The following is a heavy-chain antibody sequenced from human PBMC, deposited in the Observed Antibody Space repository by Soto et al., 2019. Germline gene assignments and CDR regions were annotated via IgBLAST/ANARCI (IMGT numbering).Heavy chain of an antibody. CDR2: VIPTLATA. V-gene: IGHV1-69*01. Sequence: QVQLVQSGAEVKKPGSSVEVSCKTSGGPFNNHAINWVRQAPGQGLEWVGLVIPTLATADYAQKFQGRVTMTADEVTNTAYMELSSLRSDDTGVYYCASDYGEIDAFDIWGQGTLVIVSS. J-gene: IGHJ3*02. CDR1: GGPFNNHA. CDR3: ASDYGEIDAFDI. D-gene: IGHD4-17*01.